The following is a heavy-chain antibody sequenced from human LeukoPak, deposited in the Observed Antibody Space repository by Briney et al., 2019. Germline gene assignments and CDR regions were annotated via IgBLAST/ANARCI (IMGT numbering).Heavy chain of an antibody. V-gene: IGHV4-38-2*01. CDR1: GYSISSGYY. J-gene: IGHJ3*02. Sequence: SETLSLTCAVSGYSISSGYYWGWIRQPPGKGLEWIGSIYHSGSTYCNPSLKSRVTISVDTSKNQFSLKLSSVTAADTAVYYCARLYCSSTSRYRWDAFDIWGQGTMVTVSS. CDR2: IYHSGST. CDR3: ARLYCSSTSRYRWDAFDI. D-gene: IGHD2-2*01.